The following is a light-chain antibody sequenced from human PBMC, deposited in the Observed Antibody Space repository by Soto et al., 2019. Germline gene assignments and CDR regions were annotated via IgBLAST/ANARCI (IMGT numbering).Light chain of an antibody. J-gene: IGKJ4*01. CDR3: QQRSNWPPLT. CDR2: EAS. V-gene: IGKV3-11*01. Sequence: EIILTQSPVTLSVSPGERATLSCRASQSVGSNLAWYQQKPGQAPRLLIYEASNRAIGIPARFSGSGSGTDFTLTISSLEPEDFAVYYCQQRSNWPPLTFGGGTKVDIK. CDR1: QSVGSN.